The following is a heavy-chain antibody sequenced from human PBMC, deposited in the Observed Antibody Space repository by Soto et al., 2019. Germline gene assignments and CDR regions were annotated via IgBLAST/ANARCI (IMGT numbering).Heavy chain of an antibody. J-gene: IGHJ4*02. Sequence: QVQLQQWGGGLLKPSETLSLTCGLHRGSFSYFHWSWIRQPPGKGLEWIGEIHTSGSTNYNPSLRSRVTMSIDTSAMQFSLTLNSGTAADTAVYYCARGGGNPASTNDFWGQGALVTVSS. V-gene: IGHV4-34*01. CDR3: ARGGGNPASTNDF. CDR1: RGSFSYFH. CDR2: IHTSGST. D-gene: IGHD3-16*01.